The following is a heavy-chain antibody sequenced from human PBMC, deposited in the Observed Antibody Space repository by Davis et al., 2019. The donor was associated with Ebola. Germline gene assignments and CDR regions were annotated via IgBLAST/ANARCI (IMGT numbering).Heavy chain of an antibody. Sequence: GGSLRLSCAASGFIFSSYVMSWVRQAPGKGLEWVSTLGTSADTYYADSVKGRFTISRDNSKNTLYLQMNSLKAEDTAVYYCARDFDRVREWGQGTLVTVSS. CDR3: ARDFDRVRE. CDR1: GFIFSSYV. V-gene: IGHV3-23*01. CDR2: LGTSADT. D-gene: IGHD3-22*01. J-gene: IGHJ4*02.